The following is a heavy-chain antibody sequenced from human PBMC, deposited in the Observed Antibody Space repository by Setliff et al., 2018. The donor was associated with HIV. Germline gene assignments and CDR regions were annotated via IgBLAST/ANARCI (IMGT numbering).Heavy chain of an antibody. CDR2: ISAYNGNT. D-gene: IGHD3-22*01. CDR3: ARGGVYYYDSSGWSMDY. V-gene: IGHV1-18*01. CDR1: GYTFTSYG. J-gene: IGHJ4*02. Sequence: ASVKVSCKASGYTFTSYGVSWVRQAPGQGLEWMGWISAYNGNTNYAQKLQGRVTMTTDTSTSTAYMELTSLRSEDTAVYYCARGGVYYYDSSGWSMDYWGQGTQVTVSS.